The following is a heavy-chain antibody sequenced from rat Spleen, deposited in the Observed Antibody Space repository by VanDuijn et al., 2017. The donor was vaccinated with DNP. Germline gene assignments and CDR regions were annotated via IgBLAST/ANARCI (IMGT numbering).Heavy chain of an antibody. CDR3: ARHFSFRGPFDY. Sequence: EVQLVESGGGLVQPGRSQKLSCSASGFTFSDYAMAWVRQAPKKGLEWVATISYDGNRTFHRDSVKGRFTISRENAKSNLYLQMDSLRSEDTATYYCARHFSFRGPFDYWGQGVMVTVSS. D-gene: IGHD4-3*01. V-gene: IGHV5-17*01. CDR1: GFTFSDYA. J-gene: IGHJ2*01. CDR2: ISYDGNRT.